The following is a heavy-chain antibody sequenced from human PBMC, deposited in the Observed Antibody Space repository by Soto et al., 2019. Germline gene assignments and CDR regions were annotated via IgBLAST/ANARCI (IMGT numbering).Heavy chain of an antibody. V-gene: IGHV3-7*01. Sequence: PGGSLRLSCAASGFTFSSYWMSWVRQAPGKGPEWVANIKQDGSEKYYVDSVKGRFTISRDNAKNSLYLQMNSLRAEDTAVYYCARGPADYDFWSGYTQYGMDVWGQGTTVTVSS. J-gene: IGHJ6*02. CDR1: GFTFSSYW. D-gene: IGHD3-3*01. CDR3: ARGPADYDFWSGYTQYGMDV. CDR2: IKQDGSEK.